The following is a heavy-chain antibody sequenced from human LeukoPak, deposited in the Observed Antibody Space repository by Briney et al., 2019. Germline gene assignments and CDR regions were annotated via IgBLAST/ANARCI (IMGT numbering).Heavy chain of an antibody. Sequence: GESLNISCEGSGYRSTSYWIAGVREFRGKGVELMRIIYPGGSDTRYSPSFQGQVTISADKSISTAYLQWSSLKASDTAMYYCARLIGYTHYYWGQGTLVTVSS. J-gene: IGHJ4*02. CDR3: ARLIGYTHYY. CDR1: GYRSTSYW. D-gene: IGHD5-18*01. CDR2: IYPGGSDT. V-gene: IGHV5-51*01.